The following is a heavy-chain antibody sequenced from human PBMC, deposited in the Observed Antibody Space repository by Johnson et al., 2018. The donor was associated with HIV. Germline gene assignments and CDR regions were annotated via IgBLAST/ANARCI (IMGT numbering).Heavy chain of an antibody. Sequence: VQLVESGGGVVQPGRSLRLSCAASGFTFSSYAMHWVRQAPGKGLEWVAVISYDGSNKYYADSVKGRFTISRDNSNNTLYMQMNSLRAEDTAGYYCARPITLLVVVTHDAFDIWGQGTMVTVSS. CDR3: ARPITLLVVVTHDAFDI. CDR2: ISYDGSNK. V-gene: IGHV3-30*04. D-gene: IGHD3-22*01. CDR1: GFTFSSYA. J-gene: IGHJ3*02.